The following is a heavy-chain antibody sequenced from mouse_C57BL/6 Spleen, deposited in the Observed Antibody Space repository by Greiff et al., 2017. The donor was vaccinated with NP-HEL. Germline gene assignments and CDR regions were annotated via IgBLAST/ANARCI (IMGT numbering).Heavy chain of an antibody. D-gene: IGHD1-1*01. CDR2: IDPNSGGT. V-gene: IGHV1-72*01. Sequence: VQLQQPGAGLVKPGASVTLSCKASGYTFTSYWMHWVKQRPGRGLEWIGSIDPNSGGTKYNEKFKSRATLTVDKPSSTAYMQLSSLTSEDSAVYYCAKYYGSSYVGYFDVWGTGTTVTVSS. J-gene: IGHJ1*03. CDR1: GYTFTSYW. CDR3: AKYYGSSYVGYFDV.